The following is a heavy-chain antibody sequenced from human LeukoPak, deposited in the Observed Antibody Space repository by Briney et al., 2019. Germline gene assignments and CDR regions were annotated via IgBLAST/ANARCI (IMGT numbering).Heavy chain of an antibody. J-gene: IGHJ3*02. CDR2: ISGDGTTI. Sequence: GGSLRLSCAASGFSFSDYYMSWIRQAPGKGLEWVSYISGDGTTIYYADSVKGRFTISRDNAKNSLYLQMNSLKTEDTAVYYCARLAYSGTPGAFDIWGQGTMVTVSS. CDR1: GFSFSDYY. V-gene: IGHV3-11*01. CDR3: ARLAYSGTPGAFDI. D-gene: IGHD1-26*01.